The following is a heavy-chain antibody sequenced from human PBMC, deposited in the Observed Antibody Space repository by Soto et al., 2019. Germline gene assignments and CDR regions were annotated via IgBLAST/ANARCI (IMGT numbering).Heavy chain of an antibody. CDR1: GFTVSSNY. CDR3: AREGHYDILTGYHFDY. J-gene: IGHJ4*02. Sequence: GGSLRLSCAASGFTVSSNYMSWVRQAPGKGLEWVSVIYSGGSTYYADSVKGRFTISRHNSKNTLYLQMNSLRAEDTAVYYCAREGHYDILTGYHFDYWGQGTLVTVSS. V-gene: IGHV3-53*04. CDR2: IYSGGST. D-gene: IGHD3-9*01.